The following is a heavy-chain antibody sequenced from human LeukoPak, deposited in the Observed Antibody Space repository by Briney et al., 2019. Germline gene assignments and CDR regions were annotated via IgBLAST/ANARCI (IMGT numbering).Heavy chain of an antibody. J-gene: IGHJ4*02. Sequence: ASVKVSCKASGYTFTGYYMHRVRQAPGQGLEWVGWINPNSGGTNYAQKFQGRVTMTRDTSISTAYMELSRLRSDDTAVYYCARASVGYCSGGSCYPGVYWGQGTLVTVSS. CDR1: GYTFTGYY. CDR2: INPNSGGT. CDR3: ARASVGYCSGGSCYPGVY. D-gene: IGHD2-15*01. V-gene: IGHV1-2*02.